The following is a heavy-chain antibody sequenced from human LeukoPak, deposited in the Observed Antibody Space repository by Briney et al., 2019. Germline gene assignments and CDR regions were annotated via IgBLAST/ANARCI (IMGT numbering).Heavy chain of an antibody. CDR1: GYTSTSYG. CDR2: INPNSGGT. Sequence: GASVKVSCKASGYTSTSYGISWVRQAPGQGLEWMGWINPNSGGTNYAQKFQGRVTMTRDTSISTAYMELSRLRSDDTAVYYCARDRWFGEFDAFDIWGQGTMVTVSS. D-gene: IGHD3-10*01. J-gene: IGHJ3*02. CDR3: ARDRWFGEFDAFDI. V-gene: IGHV1-2*02.